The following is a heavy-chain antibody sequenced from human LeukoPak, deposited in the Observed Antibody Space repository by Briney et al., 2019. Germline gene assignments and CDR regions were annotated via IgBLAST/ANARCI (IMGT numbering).Heavy chain of an antibody. D-gene: IGHD5-24*01. V-gene: IGHV3-53*01. CDR1: GFTVSSNY. CDR3: ASFEDGYNKFDY. J-gene: IGHJ4*02. Sequence: GGSLRLSCAASGFTVSSNYMSWVRQAPGKGLEWVSVIYSGGSTYYADSVKGRFTISRDNSKNTLYLQMNSLRAEDTAVYYCASFEDGYNKFDYWGQGTLVTVSS. CDR2: IYSGGST.